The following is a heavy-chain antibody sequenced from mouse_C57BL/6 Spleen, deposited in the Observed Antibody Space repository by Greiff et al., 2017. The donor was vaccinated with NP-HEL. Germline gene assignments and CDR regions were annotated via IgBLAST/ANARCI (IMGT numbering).Heavy chain of an antibody. V-gene: IGHV1-54*01. D-gene: IGHD1-1*01. J-gene: IGHJ4*01. CDR3: ARRDYGSSYGYAMDY. CDR2: INSGSGGT. CDR1: GYAFTNYL. Sequence: VKLMESGAELVRPGTSVKVSCKASGYAFTNYLIEWVKQRPGQGLEWIGVINSGSGGTNYNEKFKGKATLTADKSSSTAYMQLSSLTSEDSAVYFCARRDYGSSYGYAMDYWGQGTSVTVSS.